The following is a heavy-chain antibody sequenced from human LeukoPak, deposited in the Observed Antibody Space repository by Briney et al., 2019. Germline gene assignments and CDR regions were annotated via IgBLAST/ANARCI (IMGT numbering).Heavy chain of an antibody. V-gene: IGHV3-48*03. J-gene: IGHJ4*02. CDR3: ARERVHCGGDCLDY. Sequence: GGSLRLSCAASGFTFSSYEMNWVRQAPGKGLEWLSYIYNNGESMFYADSVKGRFTISRDNAKNSLYLQMSSLRAEDTAVYYCARERVHCGGDCLDYWGQGTLVTVSS. CDR2: IYNNGESM. CDR1: GFTFSSYE. D-gene: IGHD2-21*01.